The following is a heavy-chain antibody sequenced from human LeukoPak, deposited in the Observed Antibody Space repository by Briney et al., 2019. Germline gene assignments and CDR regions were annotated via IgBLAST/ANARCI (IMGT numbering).Heavy chain of an antibody. D-gene: IGHD4-17*01. CDR3: ARPPYGDYGGGAFDI. CDR1: GFTFTSYY. J-gene: IGHJ3*02. CDR2: INPSGGST. V-gene: IGHV1-46*01. Sequence: GGSLRLSCAASGFTFTSYYMHWVRQAPGQGLEWMGIINPSGGSTSYAQKFQGRVTMTRDTSTSTVYMELSSLRSEDTAVYYCARPPYGDYGGGAFDIWGQGTMVTVSS.